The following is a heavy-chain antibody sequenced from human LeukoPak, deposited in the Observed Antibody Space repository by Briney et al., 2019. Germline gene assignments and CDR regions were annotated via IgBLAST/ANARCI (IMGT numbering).Heavy chain of an antibody. CDR3: ARGLLPTAIGWFDP. Sequence: PSETLSLTCTVSEGFISSCYWSWIRQPAGKGLEWIGRIYTSGSSNYNPSLKGRVTMSVDTSRNQFSLKLSSVTAADTAVYYCARGLLPTAIGWFDPWGQGTRVTVSS. D-gene: IGHD2-21*02. CDR2: IYTSGSS. CDR1: EGFISSCY. V-gene: IGHV4-4*07. J-gene: IGHJ5*02.